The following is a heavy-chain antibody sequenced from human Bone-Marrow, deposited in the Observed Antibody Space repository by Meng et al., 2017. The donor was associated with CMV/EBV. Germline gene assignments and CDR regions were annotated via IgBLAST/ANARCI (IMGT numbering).Heavy chain of an antibody. CDR3: AKLYSSSLTNYFDY. D-gene: IGHD6-6*01. V-gene: IGHV3-30*02. Sequence: GESLKISCAASGFTFSSYGMHWVRQAPGKGLEWVAFIRYDGSNKYYADSVKGRFTISRDNSKNKLYLQMNSLRAEDTAVYYCAKLYSSSLTNYFDYWGQGTLVTVSS. CDR2: IRYDGSNK. CDR1: GFTFSSYG. J-gene: IGHJ4*02.